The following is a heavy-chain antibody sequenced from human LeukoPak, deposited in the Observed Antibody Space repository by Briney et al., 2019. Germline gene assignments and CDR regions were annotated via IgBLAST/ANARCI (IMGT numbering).Heavy chain of an antibody. V-gene: IGHV3-9*01. CDR3: AKDRGGYGDFNDAFDI. J-gene: IGHJ3*02. D-gene: IGHD4-17*01. CDR2: ISWNSGSI. CDR1: GFIFDDYA. Sequence: GRSLRLSCAASGFIFDDYAMYWVRQAPGKGLEWVSGISWNSGSIGYADSVKGRFTISRDNAENSLYLQMDSLRAEDTALYYCAKDRGGYGDFNDAFDIWGQGTRVTVSS.